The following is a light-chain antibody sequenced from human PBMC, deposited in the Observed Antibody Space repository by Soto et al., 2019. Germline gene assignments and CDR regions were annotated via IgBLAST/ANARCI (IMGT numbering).Light chain of an antibody. CDR3: QRYGASSTYT. CDR2: GAS. J-gene: IGKJ2*01. CDR1: QSVTSSY. Sequence: EIVLTQSPGTLSLSPGERATLSCRASQSVTSSYLAWYQQKPGQAPRLLIYGASSRATGIPDRFSGSGSGTYFTLTINSLEPEDFAVYSCQRYGASSTYTFGQGTKLEIK. V-gene: IGKV3-20*01.